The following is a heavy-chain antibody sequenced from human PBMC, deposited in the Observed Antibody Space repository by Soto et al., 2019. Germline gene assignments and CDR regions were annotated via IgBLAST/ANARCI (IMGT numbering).Heavy chain of an antibody. CDR1: CDTFASCG. Sequence: ASVKVSWTASCDTFASCGISWVRQSPEQGLEWMGFIIAYNGNTNYAQKLQGRVTMTTDTSTSTAYMELRILRSDDKAVYYCARGGGYCSSTSCYILVFWGQGTLVTVSS. D-gene: IGHD2-2*02. CDR2: IIAYNGNT. J-gene: IGHJ4*02. CDR3: ARGGGYCSSTSCYILVF. V-gene: IGHV1-18*01.